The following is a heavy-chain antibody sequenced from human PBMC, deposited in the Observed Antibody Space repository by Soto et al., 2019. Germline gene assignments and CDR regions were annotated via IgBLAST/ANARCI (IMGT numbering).Heavy chain of an antibody. V-gene: IGHV3-33*01. Sequence: PGGPLRVSSRAAGLNFIGYGGHWVRKKTGKGLEWVAVIWYDGSNKYYADSVKGRFTISRDNSKNTLYLQMNSLRAEDTAVYYCARAGGSSWYNWFDPWGQGTLVTVSS. CDR1: GLNFIGYG. CDR3: ARAGGSSWYNWFDP. J-gene: IGHJ5*02. D-gene: IGHD6-13*01. CDR2: IWYDGSNK.